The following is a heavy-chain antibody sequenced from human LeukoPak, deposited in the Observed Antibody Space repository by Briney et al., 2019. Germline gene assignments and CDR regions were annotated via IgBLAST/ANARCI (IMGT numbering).Heavy chain of an antibody. CDR2: ISSSSSTI. D-gene: IGHD5-18*01. Sequence: PGGSLRLSCAASGFTFSTYSMNWVRQAPGKGLEWVSYISSSSSTIYYADSVKGRFTISRDNAKNSLYLQMNSLRAEDTAVYYCASRPTTMDAFDIWGRGTMVTVSS. V-gene: IGHV3-48*01. CDR1: GFTFSTYS. CDR3: ASRPTTMDAFDI. J-gene: IGHJ3*02.